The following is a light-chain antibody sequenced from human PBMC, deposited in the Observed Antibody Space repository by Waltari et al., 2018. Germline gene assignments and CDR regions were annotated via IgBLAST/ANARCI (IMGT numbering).Light chain of an antibody. CDR3: QNHERLPAT. CDR1: QSIGRY. CDR2: AAS. Sequence: EIVLTQSPGTLSLSPGERATRSCRASQSIGRYLVWYQQKPGQAPRLLIYAASSRATGIPDRFSGSGSGTDFSLTISRLEPEDFAVYYCQNHERLPATFGQGTKVEIK. V-gene: IGKV3-20*01. J-gene: IGKJ1*01.